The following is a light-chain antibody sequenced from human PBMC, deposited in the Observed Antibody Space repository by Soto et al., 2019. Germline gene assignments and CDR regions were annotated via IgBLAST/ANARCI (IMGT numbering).Light chain of an antibody. J-gene: IGKJ1*01. CDR3: EHPNSYSEG. Sequence: DSQRARSAPGGSPTVGSRVSRASRASQSISRWLAWYQQKPGKAPKLLIYDASSLESGVPSRFSGSGTGAESTLPIRRLQHDECAPYICEHPNSYSEGVGQGTKVDIK. V-gene: IGKV1-5*01. CDR2: DAS. CDR1: QSISRW.